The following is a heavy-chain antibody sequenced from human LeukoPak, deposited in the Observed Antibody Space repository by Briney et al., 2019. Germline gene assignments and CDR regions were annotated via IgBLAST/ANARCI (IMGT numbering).Heavy chain of an antibody. CDR3: ARGAGTTVYYIDV. V-gene: IGHV3-30*16. J-gene: IGHJ6*03. CDR2: ISNDGVNQ. Sequence: PGGSLRLSCAASGFTVSRNYMIWVRQAPGKGLQWVAVISNDGVNQYYADSAKGRFTISRDNSKNTLFLQMNSLTTEDTAVYYCARGAGTTVYYIDVWGKGTTVTVSS. CDR1: GFTVSRNY. D-gene: IGHD1-7*01.